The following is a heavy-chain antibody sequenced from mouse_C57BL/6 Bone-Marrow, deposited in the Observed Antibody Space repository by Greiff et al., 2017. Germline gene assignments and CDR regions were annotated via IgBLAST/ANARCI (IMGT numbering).Heavy chain of an antibody. CDR1: GYAFSSSW. J-gene: IGHJ3*01. Sequence: QVQLQQSGPELVKPGASVKISCKASGYAFSSSWMHWVKQRPGQGLEWIGEIDPSDSYTNYNQKFKGKSTLTVDKSSSTAYMRLSRLTSEDAAVYDSAREDEYVGFAYGGRGHVVTVSA. CDR3: AREDEYVGFAY. V-gene: IGHV1-69*01. CDR2: IDPSDSYT. D-gene: IGHD5-1*01.